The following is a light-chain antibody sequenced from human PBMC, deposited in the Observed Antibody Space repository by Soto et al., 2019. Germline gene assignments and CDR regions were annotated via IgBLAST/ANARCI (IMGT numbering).Light chain of an antibody. V-gene: IGLV3-1*01. J-gene: IGLJ1*01. CDR1: KLGDKY. CDR3: QAWDSSTLYV. Sequence: SYELTQPPSVSVSPGQTASITCSGDKLGDKYACWYQQKPGQSPVLVIYQDSKRPSGIPERFSGSNSGNTATLTISGPQAMDEADYYCQAWDSSTLYVFGTGTKVTVL. CDR2: QDS.